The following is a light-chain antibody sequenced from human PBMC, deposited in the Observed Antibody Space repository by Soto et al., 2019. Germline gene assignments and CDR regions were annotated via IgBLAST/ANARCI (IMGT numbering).Light chain of an antibody. CDR2: DVT. CDR3: SSYTTTSTLYV. CDR1: SSDVGGYNY. J-gene: IGLJ1*01. V-gene: IGLV2-14*03. Sequence: QSALTQPASVSGSPGQSITISCTGSSSDVGGYNYVSWYQQKPGKAPKLIIYDVTNRPSGVSNRFSGSKSGNTASLTISGLQAEDEADYFCSSYTTTSTLYVFGPGTKLTVL.